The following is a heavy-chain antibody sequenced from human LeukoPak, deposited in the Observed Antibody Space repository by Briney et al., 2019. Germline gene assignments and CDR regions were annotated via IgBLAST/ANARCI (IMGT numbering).Heavy chain of an antibody. CDR1: GFTFSYYE. CDR3: ARAFIGSGWYYFDY. D-gene: IGHD6-19*01. V-gene: IGHV3-48*03. Sequence: GGSLRLSCAASGFTFSYYEMNWVRQAPGKGLEWVSYISSSGSPIYYADSVKGRFTISRDNAKNSLYLQMNSLRAEDTAVYYCARAFIGSGWYYFDYWGQGTLVTVSS. J-gene: IGHJ4*02. CDR2: ISSSGSPI.